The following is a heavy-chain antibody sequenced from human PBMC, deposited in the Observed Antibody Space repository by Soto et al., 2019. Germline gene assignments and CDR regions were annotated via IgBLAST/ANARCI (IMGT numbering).Heavy chain of an antibody. J-gene: IGHJ1*01. V-gene: IGHV1-18*01. CDR1: GYGFAGSA. D-gene: IGHD4-17*01. CDR2: ISPYNGNT. Sequence: GVPAEVCCEACGYGFAGSALRWVRQATGQGLEWMGWISPYNGNTNYAQKLQGRVTMTTDTSTSTAYMELSSLRSEDTAVYYCARARISTVTTLAEYFQHWGQGTLVTVSS. CDR3: ARARISTVTTLAEYFQH.